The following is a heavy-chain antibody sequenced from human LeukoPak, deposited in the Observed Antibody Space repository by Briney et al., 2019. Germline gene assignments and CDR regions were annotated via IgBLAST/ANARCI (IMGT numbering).Heavy chain of an antibody. CDR2: ISGSGGST. CDR1: GFTFSSYA. D-gene: IGHD5-12*01. V-gene: IGHV3-23*01. J-gene: IGHJ5*02. CDR3: ARDAGGYAAVFNWFDP. Sequence: PGGSLRLSCAASGFTFSSYAMSWVRQAPGKGLEWVSAISGSGGSTYYADSVKGRFTISRDNSKNTLYLQMNSLRAEDTALYYCARDAGGYAAVFNWFDPWGQGTLVTVSS.